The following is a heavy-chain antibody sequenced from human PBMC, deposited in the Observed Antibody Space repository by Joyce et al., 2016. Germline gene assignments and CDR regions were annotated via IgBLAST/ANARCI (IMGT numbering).Heavy chain of an antibody. J-gene: IGHJ4*02. Sequence: QVQLVQSGADVKKPGASVKVSCKASGYTFTSYCINWVRQAPGQGLEWMAWISAYNGDTIYAQRLQGRLTLTTDASTSTAYMELRSLTSDDTAVYYWARKPRDLAFDVWGQGTLVTVSS. D-gene: IGHD1-14*01. CDR1: GYTFTSYC. CDR2: ISAYNGDT. V-gene: IGHV1-18*01. CDR3: ARKPRDLAFDV.